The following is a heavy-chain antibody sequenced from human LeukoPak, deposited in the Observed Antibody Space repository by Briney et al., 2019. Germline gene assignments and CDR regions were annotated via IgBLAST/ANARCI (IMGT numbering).Heavy chain of an antibody. CDR3: ASMFNWNYGKDY. J-gene: IGHJ4*02. V-gene: IGHV3-7*01. CDR2: IKQDGSEK. Sequence: PGGSLRHSCVASGFIFSSSWMSWVRQAPGKGLEWVANIKQDGSEKDYADSVKGRFTISRDNAKNSLYLQMNSLRAEDTAVYYCASMFNWNYGKDYWGQGTLVTVSS. CDR1: GFIFSSSW. D-gene: IGHD1-7*01.